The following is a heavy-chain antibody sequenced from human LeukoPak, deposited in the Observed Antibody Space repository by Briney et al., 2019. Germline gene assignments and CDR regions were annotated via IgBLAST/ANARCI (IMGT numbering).Heavy chain of an antibody. CDR3: ARVNGDAHNKSDY. D-gene: IGHD5-24*01. J-gene: IGHJ4*02. V-gene: IGHV4-38-2*02. Sequence: PSETLSLTCSVSGYSISRGNFWGWIRQPPGKGPEWIGTIYHSGATYYNPSLKSRVTISLDTSKNQFSLKLTSVTAADTAVYYCARVNGDAHNKSDYWGQGTLVTVSS. CDR2: IYHSGAT. CDR1: GYSISRGNF.